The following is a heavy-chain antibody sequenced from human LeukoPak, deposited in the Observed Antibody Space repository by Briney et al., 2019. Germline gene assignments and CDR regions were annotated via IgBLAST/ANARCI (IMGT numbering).Heavy chain of an antibody. V-gene: IGHV3-48*01. D-gene: IGHD1-1*01. CDR3: ASDRYYSFDY. CDR1: GFTFSSVS. J-gene: IGHJ4*02. CDR2: IRTGSTI. Sequence: GGSLKLPWEAFGFTFSSVSRNGFRQAPGKGRGWIQYIRTGSTIYYEDFVKGRFTISRDNAKNSLYLQMNSLRAEDTAVYYCASDRYYSFDYWGQGTLVTVSS.